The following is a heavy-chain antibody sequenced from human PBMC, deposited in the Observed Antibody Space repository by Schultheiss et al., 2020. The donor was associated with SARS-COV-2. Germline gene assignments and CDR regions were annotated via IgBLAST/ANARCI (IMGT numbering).Heavy chain of an antibody. D-gene: IGHD2-15*01. CDR3: ARGSGFDY. Sequence: ASVKVSCKASGYTFTNYYLHWVRQAPGQGLEWMGWINPKSGNTGYAQKFQGRVTMTRNTSISTAYMELSSLRSEDTAVYYCARGSGFDYWGQGTLVTVSS. CDR2: INPKSGNT. V-gene: IGHV1-8*02. J-gene: IGHJ4*02. CDR1: GYTFTNYY.